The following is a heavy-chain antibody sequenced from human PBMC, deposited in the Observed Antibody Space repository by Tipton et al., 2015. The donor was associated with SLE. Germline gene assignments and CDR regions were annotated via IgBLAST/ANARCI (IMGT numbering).Heavy chain of an antibody. V-gene: IGHV4-61*02. CDR2: ITFTGNT. CDR3: VRDRYSTGGAFDI. CDR1: GASINSGAYS. Sequence: LRLSCTVSGASINSGAYSWSWIRQPAGKRLEWIGRITFTGNTEYNPSVKSRVTISRDTSKKQFSLSLSSVTATDSAMYYCVRDRYSTGGAFDIWGQGTMVTVSS. J-gene: IGHJ3*02. D-gene: IGHD6-25*01.